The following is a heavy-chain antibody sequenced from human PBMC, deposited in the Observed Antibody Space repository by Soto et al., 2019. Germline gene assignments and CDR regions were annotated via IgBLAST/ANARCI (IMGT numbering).Heavy chain of an antibody. Sequence: QAQLVQSGAEVQHPGASVKVSCKASGSSFPSHGITWVRQAPGQGLEWMGWVSPYNGNTNYAQNLQGRGTMTTDTATGTAYMELRSLRPYETGRYYCSRGSAVVGASYVFAMWCQGTMGTISS. CDR2: VSPYNGNT. J-gene: IGHJ3*02. CDR3: SRGSAVVGASYVFAM. D-gene: IGHD6-19*01. V-gene: IGHV1-18*01. CDR1: GSSFPSHG.